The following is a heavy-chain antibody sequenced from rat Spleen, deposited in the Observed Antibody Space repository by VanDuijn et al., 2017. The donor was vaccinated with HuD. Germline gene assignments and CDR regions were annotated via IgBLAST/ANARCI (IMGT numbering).Heavy chain of an antibody. J-gene: IGHJ4*01. V-gene: IGHV2-43*01. Sequence: QVQLKESGPGLVQPSQTLSLTCTVSGFSLTSYHVSWVRQSPGKGLEWMGKMWYDGDTAYNSALKSRLSISRDTSKSQVFLKMNNLQTEDTAMYFCASLRDAWGQGASVTVSS. CDR1: GFSLTSYH. CDR3: ASLRDA. CDR2: MWYDGDT.